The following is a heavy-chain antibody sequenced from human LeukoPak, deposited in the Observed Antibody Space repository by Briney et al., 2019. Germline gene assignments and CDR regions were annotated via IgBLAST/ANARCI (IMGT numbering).Heavy chain of an antibody. V-gene: IGHV1-46*01. CDR3: AREPPESYYFDN. Sequence: ASVKVSCKASGYTFSGFYDHWVRQPPGQGPEWMGIIKVSGGRTEYAQKFQGRVTVTRDMSTSTVYMELNNLRSEDTAVYYCAREPPESYYFDNWGQGTLVTVSS. J-gene: IGHJ4*02. CDR1: GYTFSGFY. CDR2: IKVSGGRT.